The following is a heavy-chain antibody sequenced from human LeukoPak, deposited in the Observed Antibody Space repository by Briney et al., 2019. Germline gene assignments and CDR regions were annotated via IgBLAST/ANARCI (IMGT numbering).Heavy chain of an antibody. CDR1: GGSFSGYS. V-gene: IGHV4-34*01. J-gene: IGHJ3*02. D-gene: IGHD3-10*01. CDR3: AKSNGYGLVDI. CDR2: MSHSGYP. Sequence: PSETLSLTCAVYGGSFSGYSWTWIRQPPGKGLEWIGEMSHSGYPNYNPSLKSRVAISVDTSKNQFSLNLTSVTAADTAVYYCAKSNGYGLVDIWGQGTMVTVSS.